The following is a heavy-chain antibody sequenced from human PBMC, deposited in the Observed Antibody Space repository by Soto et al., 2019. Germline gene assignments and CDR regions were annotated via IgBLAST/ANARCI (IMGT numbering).Heavy chain of an antibody. Sequence: GGSLRLSCEGSGFTFSSYSMNWVRQAPGKGLEWISYIRSSSNNIYYAESVKGRFTISRDNTKDSLYLQMNSLRAEDTAIYYCARGSAFIGLDYWGQGT. J-gene: IGHJ4*02. D-gene: IGHD1-26*01. V-gene: IGHV3-48*04. CDR1: GFTFSSYS. CDR3: ARGSAFIGLDY. CDR2: IRSSSNNI.